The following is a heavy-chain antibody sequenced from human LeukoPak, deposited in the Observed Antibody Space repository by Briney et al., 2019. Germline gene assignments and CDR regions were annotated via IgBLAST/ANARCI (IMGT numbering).Heavy chain of an antibody. V-gene: IGHV3-7*01. CDR1: GFTVSSNY. J-gene: IGHJ4*02. Sequence: GGSLRLSCAASGFTVSSNYMSWVRQAPGKGLEWVANIKQDGSGKFYVDSVKGRFIISRDNAKNSLYLQMHSLRVDDTAVYYCARPAGGSLDYWGRGTLVTVSS. CDR2: IKQDGSGK. D-gene: IGHD1-26*01. CDR3: ARPAGGSLDY.